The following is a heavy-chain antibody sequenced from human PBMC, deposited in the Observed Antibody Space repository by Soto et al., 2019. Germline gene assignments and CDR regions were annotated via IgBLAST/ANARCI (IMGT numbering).Heavy chain of an antibody. J-gene: IGHJ3*02. CDR2: ISPHNDRT. CDR3: ARDLYYSSGRYFDHDAFDI. V-gene: IGHV1-18*01. D-gene: IGHD6-19*01. Sequence: GASVKVSGKASGYNFTSYGISCVRQAPGQVLEWMGWISPHNDRTKYARRFQDRVTMTTETPTSTVYMELGSLRSDDTAVYYCARDLYYSSGRYFDHDAFDIWGQGTVVTVSS. CDR1: GYNFTSYG.